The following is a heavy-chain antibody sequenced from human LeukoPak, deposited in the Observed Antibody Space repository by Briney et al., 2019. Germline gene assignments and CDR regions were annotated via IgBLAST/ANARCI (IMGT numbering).Heavy chain of an antibody. D-gene: IGHD3-22*01. CDR3: AKDALPWYYYDSSGYYFDY. Sequence: GGSLRLSCVGSGFTFSSYAMSWVRQAPGKGLEWVSAISGSGGSTYYADSVKGRFTISRDNSKNTLYLQMNSLRAEDTAVYYCAKDALPWYYYDSSGYYFDYWGQGTLVTVSS. J-gene: IGHJ4*02. CDR2: ISGSGGST. V-gene: IGHV3-23*01. CDR1: GFTFSSYA.